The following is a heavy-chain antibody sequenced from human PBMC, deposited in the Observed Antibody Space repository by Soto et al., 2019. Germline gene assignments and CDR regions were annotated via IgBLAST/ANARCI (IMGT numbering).Heavy chain of an antibody. CDR1: GYTFTSYG. V-gene: IGHV1-18*01. Sequence: QVQLVQSGAEVKKPGASVKVSCKASGYTFTSYGISWVRQAPGQGLEWMGWISAYNGNTNYAQRLQGRVTMTTDTSTSTAYMELRSLRSDDTAVYYCARVYSSGWYEAWTLDYWGQGTLVTVSS. D-gene: IGHD6-19*01. CDR2: ISAYNGNT. J-gene: IGHJ4*02. CDR3: ARVYSSGWYEAWTLDY.